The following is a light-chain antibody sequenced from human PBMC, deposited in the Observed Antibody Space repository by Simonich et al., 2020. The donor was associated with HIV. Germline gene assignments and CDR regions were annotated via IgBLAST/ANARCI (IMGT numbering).Light chain of an antibody. Sequence: EIVLTQSTGTLSLSPGERATLSCRASQSVSSNYLAWYQQKPGQSPRLLIYGASSRATGIPDRFSGSGSGTDFTLTINRLEPEDFAVYYCQQYDRSPTWTFGQGTKVEIK. CDR3: QQYDRSPTWT. CDR1: QSVSSNY. CDR2: GAS. J-gene: IGKJ1*01. V-gene: IGKV3-20*01.